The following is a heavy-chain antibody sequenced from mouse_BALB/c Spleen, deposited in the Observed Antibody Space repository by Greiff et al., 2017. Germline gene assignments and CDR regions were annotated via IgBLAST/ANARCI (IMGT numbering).Heavy chain of an antibody. CDR2: IRLKSNNYAT. CDR1: GFTFSNYW. J-gene: IGHJ3*01. CDR3: TRPWGKIFSGPPFAY. Sequence: EVKLVESGGGLVQPGGSMKLSCVASGFTFSNYWMNWVRQSPEKGLEWVAEIRLKSNNYATHYAESVKGRFTISRDDSKSSVYLQMNNLRAEDTGIYYCTRPWGKIFSGPPFAYWGQGTLVTVSA. V-gene: IGHV6-6*02.